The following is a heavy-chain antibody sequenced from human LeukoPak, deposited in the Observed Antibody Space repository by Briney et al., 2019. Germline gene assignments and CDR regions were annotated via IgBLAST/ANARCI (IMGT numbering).Heavy chain of an antibody. CDR2: ISYSGST. D-gene: IGHD3-10*01. CDR3: ARGDTWFGY. J-gene: IGHJ4*02. CDR1: GGSISSGAYY. Sequence: PSETLPLTCTVSGGSISSGAYYWSWIRQHPGKGLEWIGYISYSGSTYYNPSLKSRVTISVDTSKNQFSLKLSSVTAADTAVYYCARGDTWFGYWGQGTLVTVSS. V-gene: IGHV4-31*03.